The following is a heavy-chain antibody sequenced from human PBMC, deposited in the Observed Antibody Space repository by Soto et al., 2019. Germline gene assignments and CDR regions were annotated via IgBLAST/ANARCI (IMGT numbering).Heavy chain of an antibody. V-gene: IGHV1-8*01. J-gene: IGHJ6*02. Sequence: ASVKVSCKASGYTFTSYDINWVRQATGQGLEWMGWMNPNSGNTGYAQKFQGRVTMTRNTSISTAYMELSSRRSEDTAVYYCARDNDFWSGYWGVGVWGQGTTVTVSS. CDR1: GYTFTSYD. D-gene: IGHD3-3*01. CDR3: ARDNDFWSGYWGVGV. CDR2: MNPNSGNT.